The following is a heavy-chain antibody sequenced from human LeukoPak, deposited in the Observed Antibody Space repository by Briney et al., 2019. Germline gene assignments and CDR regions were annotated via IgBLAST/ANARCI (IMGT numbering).Heavy chain of an antibody. CDR3: ARSFSVTTRYYYMDV. V-gene: IGHV3-11*06. D-gene: IGHD4-11*01. CDR1: GFTFSDYY. CDR2: ISSSSSYI. Sequence: GGSLRLSCAASGFTFSDYYMSWIRQAPGKGLEWVSSISSSSSYIYYADSVKGRFTISRDNAKNSLYLQMNSLRAEDTAVYYCARSFSVTTRYYYMDVWGRGTTVTVSS. J-gene: IGHJ6*03.